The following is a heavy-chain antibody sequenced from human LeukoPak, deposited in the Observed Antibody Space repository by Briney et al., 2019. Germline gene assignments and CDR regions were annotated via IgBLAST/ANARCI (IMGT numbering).Heavy chain of an antibody. J-gene: IGHJ2*01. CDR2: INPNSGGT. CDR3: ARERRDYYDSSGYYYRGYWYFDL. Sequence: ASVTVSCMSSVYTFTRYHMHWVRPAPGQGLEWMGLINPNSGGTNYAQKFQGRVTMTRDTSISTAYMELSRLRSDDTAVYYCARERRDYYDSSGYYYRGYWYFDLWGRGTLVTVSS. V-gene: IGHV1-2*02. D-gene: IGHD3-22*01. CDR1: VYTFTRYH.